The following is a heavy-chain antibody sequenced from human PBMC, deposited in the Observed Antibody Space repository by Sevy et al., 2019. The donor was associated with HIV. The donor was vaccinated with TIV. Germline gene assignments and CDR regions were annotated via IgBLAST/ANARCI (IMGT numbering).Heavy chain of an antibody. J-gene: IGHJ4*02. CDR3: AREYYDFWSGYYTGMVY. D-gene: IGHD3-3*01. CDR2: ISGSGGST. Sequence: GGSLRLSCAASGFTFSSYAMSWVRQAPGKGLEWVSAISGSGGSTYYADSVKGRFTISRENSKNTLYLQMNSLRAEDTAVYYCAREYYDFWSGYYTGMVYWGQGTLVTVSS. CDR1: GFTFSSYA. V-gene: IGHV3-23*01.